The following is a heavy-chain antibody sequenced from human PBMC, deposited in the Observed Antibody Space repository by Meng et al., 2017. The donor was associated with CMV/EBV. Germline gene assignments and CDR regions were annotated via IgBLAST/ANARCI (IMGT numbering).Heavy chain of an antibody. CDR1: GGSISSSSYY. D-gene: IGHD3-22*01. J-gene: IGHJ6*02. CDR2: IYYSGST. V-gene: IGHV4-39*07. Sequence: SETLSLTCTVSGGSISSSSYYWGWIRQPPGKGLEWIGSIYYSGSTYCNPSLKSRVTISVDTSKNQFSLKLSSVTAADTAVYYCARGGDSSVNTKRDYYYGMDVWGQGTTVTVSS. CDR3: ARGGDSSVNTKRDYYYGMDV.